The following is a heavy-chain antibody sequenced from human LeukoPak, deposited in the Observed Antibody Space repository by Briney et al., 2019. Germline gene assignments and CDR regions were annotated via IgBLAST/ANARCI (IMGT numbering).Heavy chain of an antibody. CDR3: AHYGSGSYYRDY. J-gene: IGHJ4*02. V-gene: IGHV3-21*04. Sequence: GGSLRLSCAASGFTFSSYSMNWVRQAPGKGLEWVSSISSSSSYIYCADSVKGRFTISRDNAKNSLYLQMNSLRAEDTAVYYCAHYGSGSYYRDYWGQGTLVTVSS. CDR1: GFTFSSYS. CDR2: ISSSSSYI. D-gene: IGHD3-10*01.